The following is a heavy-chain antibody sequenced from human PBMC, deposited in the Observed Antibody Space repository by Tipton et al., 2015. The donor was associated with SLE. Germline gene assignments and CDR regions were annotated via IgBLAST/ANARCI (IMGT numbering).Heavy chain of an antibody. CDR2: IYHSGST. J-gene: IGHJ6*03. Sequence: TLSLTCAVSGYSISSGYYWGWIRQPPGKGLEWIGSIYHSGSTYYNPSLKSRVTISVDTSKNQFSLKLSSVTAADTAVYYCARVPLGGTYYYYYYMDVWGKGTTVTVSS. CDR3: ARVPLGGTYYYYYYMDV. CDR1: GYSISSGYY. V-gene: IGHV4-38-2*01. D-gene: IGHD4-23*01.